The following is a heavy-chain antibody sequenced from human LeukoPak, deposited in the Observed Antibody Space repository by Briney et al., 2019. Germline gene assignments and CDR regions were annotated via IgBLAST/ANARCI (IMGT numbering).Heavy chain of an antibody. CDR2: INVYNGNT. Sequence: ASVKVSCKASGYTFTTSGINWVRQAPGQGLEWMGCINVYNGNTNYAQKFQGRITMTRDTSTDTAYMELSSLRSEDTAVYYCATAASLLWFGELLHAFDIWGQGTMVTVSS. J-gene: IGHJ3*02. D-gene: IGHD3-10*01. CDR1: GYTFTTSG. CDR3: ATAASLLWFGELLHAFDI. V-gene: IGHV1-18*01.